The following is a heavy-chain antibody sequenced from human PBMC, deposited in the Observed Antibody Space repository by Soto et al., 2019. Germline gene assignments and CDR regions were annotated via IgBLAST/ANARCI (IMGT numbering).Heavy chain of an antibody. CDR1: GGTFSSYA. CDR2: IIPIFGTA. Sequence: SVKVSCKASGGTFSSYAISWVRQAPGQGLEWMGGIIPIFGTANYAQKFQGRVTITADESTSTAYMELSSLRSEDTAVYYCASSPTTRYYYYYGMDVWGQGTTVTVSS. D-gene: IGHD4-4*01. V-gene: IGHV1-69*13. J-gene: IGHJ6*02. CDR3: ASSPTTRYYYYYGMDV.